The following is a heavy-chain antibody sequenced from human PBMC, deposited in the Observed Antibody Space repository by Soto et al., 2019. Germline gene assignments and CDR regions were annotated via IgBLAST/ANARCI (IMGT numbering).Heavy chain of an antibody. V-gene: IGHV4-39*01. CDR1: GGSISSRSYY. Sequence: QLQLQESGPGLLKPSETLSLTCTVSGGSISSRSYYWGWIRQPPGKGLEGIGSIYYSGSTYYNPSLKSRVTISVDTSKNQFSLKLSSVTAADTAVYYCARHVRWDDYGDYGGGGYFDYWGQGTLVTVSS. D-gene: IGHD4-17*01. CDR2: IYYSGST. J-gene: IGHJ4*02. CDR3: ARHVRWDDYGDYGGGGYFDY.